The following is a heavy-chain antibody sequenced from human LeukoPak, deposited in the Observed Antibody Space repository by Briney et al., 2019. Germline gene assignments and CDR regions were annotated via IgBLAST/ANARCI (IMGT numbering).Heavy chain of an antibody. V-gene: IGHV4-30-2*01. CDR3: ARGPTNWFDP. CDR2: IYHSGST. CDR1: GGSISSGGYS. J-gene: IGHJ5*02. Sequence: SQTLSLTCAVSGGSISSGGYSWSWTRQPPGKGLEWIGYIYHSGSTYYNPSLKSRVTISVDRSKNQFSLKLSSVTAADTAVYYCARGPTNWFDPWGQGTLVTVSS.